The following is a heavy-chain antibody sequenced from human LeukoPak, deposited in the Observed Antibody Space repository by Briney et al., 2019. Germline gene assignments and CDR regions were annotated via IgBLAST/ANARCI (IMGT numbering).Heavy chain of an antibody. CDR1: GFAFGHYT. V-gene: IGHV3-43*01. J-gene: IGHJ5*02. D-gene: IGHD3-22*01. CDR2: ISWDGGNT. Sequence: GGSLRLSCTASGFAFGHYTMHWVRQAPGKGLEWVSLISWDGGNTYYADSVKGRFTISRDNAKNTLNLQMNSLRAEDTAVYYCARDLGQYYDTSDNWFDPWGQGTLVTVSS. CDR3: ARDLGQYYDTSDNWFDP.